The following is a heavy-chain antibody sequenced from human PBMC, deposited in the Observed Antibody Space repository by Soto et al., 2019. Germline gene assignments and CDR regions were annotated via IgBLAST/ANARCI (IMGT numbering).Heavy chain of an antibody. CDR2: ISYSGST. Sequence: SETLSLTCTVSGGSISSGGYYWSWIRQHSGKGLEWIGYISYSGSTYYNPSLKSRLNISLDPSKNQLSLTLSSVTAADTAVYYCARGEMAAAPLLGYYYYGMDVWGPGTTVTVSS. V-gene: IGHV4-31*03. CDR3: ARGEMAAAPLLGYYYYGMDV. J-gene: IGHJ6*02. CDR1: GGSISSGGYY. D-gene: IGHD2-15*01.